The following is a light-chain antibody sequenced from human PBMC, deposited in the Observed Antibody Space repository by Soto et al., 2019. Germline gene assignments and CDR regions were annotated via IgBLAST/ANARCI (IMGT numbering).Light chain of an antibody. CDR2: GAS. Sequence: EIVMTQSPATLSVSPGERATLSCRASQSVSSNLAWYPQKPGQAPRLLIYGASTRATGIPARFSGSGSGTEFTLTSRSQQSENFAVYYCQQRNNWPPMYPCGQGTELEIK. CDR3: QQRNNWPPMYP. V-gene: IGKV3-15*01. CDR1: QSVSSN. J-gene: IGKJ2*01.